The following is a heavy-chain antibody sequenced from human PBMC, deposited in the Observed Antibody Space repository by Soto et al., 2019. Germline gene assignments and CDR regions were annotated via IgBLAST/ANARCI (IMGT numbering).Heavy chain of an antibody. CDR3: ARDIYSFVDFFDY. V-gene: IGHV3-30-3*01. Sequence: QVQLVESGGGVVQPGRSLRLSCGASGFSFRSYAMNWVRQAPGKGLEWVASISNDGSKEHYADPVKGRFTISRDNSENTLYLQLNSLRPEDTAVYYCARDIYSFVDFFDYWGQGTLVTVSS. CDR1: GFSFRSYA. CDR2: ISNDGSKE. J-gene: IGHJ4*02. D-gene: IGHD3-16*01.